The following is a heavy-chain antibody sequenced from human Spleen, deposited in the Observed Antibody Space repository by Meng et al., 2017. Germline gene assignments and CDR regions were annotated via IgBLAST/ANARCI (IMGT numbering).Heavy chain of an antibody. V-gene: IGHV4-38-2*01. Sequence: GSLRLSCAVSGYSISSGYYWGWIRQPPGKGLEWIGSIYHSGSTYYNPSLKSRVTISVDTSENQFSLKLSSVTAADTAVYFCARTSFFLPDDYWGQGTMVT. D-gene: IGHD2/OR15-2a*01. CDR3: ARTSFFLPDDY. CDR1: GYSISSGYY. J-gene: IGHJ4*02. CDR2: IYHSGST.